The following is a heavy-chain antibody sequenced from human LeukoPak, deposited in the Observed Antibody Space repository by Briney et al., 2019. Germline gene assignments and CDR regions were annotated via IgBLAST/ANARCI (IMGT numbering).Heavy chain of an antibody. CDR2: IYHSGST. Sequence: SETLPLTCAVSGYSISSGYYWGWIRQPPGKGLEWIGSIYHSGSTYYNPSLKSRVTISVDTSKNQFSLKLSSVTAADTAVYYCARDRSHYGSGSSKTDYWGQGTLVTVSS. CDR1: GYSISSGYY. D-gene: IGHD3-10*01. V-gene: IGHV4-38-2*02. J-gene: IGHJ4*02. CDR3: ARDRSHYGSGSSKTDY.